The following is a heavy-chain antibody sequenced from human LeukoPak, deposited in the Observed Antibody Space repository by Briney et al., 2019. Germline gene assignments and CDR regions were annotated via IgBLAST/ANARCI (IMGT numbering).Heavy chain of an antibody. J-gene: IGHJ6*03. D-gene: IGHD1-14*01. CDR1: GSSINTPYY. CDR2: IYYSGST. V-gene: IGHV4-38-2*02. Sequence: PSETLSLTCTVSGSSINTPYYWAWIRQPPGEGLEWIGYIYYSGSTYYNPSLKSRVTISVDTSKNQFSLKLSSVTAADTAVYYCARVTHYYYYMDVWGKGTTVTVSS. CDR3: ARVTHYYYYMDV.